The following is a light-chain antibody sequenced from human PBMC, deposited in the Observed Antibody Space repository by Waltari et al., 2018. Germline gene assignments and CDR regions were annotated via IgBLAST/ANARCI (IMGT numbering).Light chain of an antibody. J-gene: IGKJ2*01. V-gene: IGKV3-20*01. CDR2: GAC. Sequence: LAWAEAKACPAPRLLWYGACRGAAGIPDRFSGSRSGTDFTLTISRLEPEDFAMYYCQQYGSSVMYTFGQGTKLGNK. CDR3: QQYGSSVMYT.